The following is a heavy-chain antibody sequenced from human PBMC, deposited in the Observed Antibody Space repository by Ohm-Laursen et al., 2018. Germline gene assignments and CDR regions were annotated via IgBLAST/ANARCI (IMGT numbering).Heavy chain of an antibody. CDR3: ARAYCSRTSCYIPGGDY. D-gene: IGHD2-2*02. Sequence: SDTLSLTCTVSGGSISSTSYYWGWIRQPPGKGLEWIGNIYYSGSAYYNPSLKGRVTISVDTSKNQFSLKLSSVAAADTAMYYCARAYCSRTSCYIPGGDYWGQGALVTVSS. CDR1: GGSISSTSYY. CDR2: IYYSGSA. V-gene: IGHV4-39*01. J-gene: IGHJ4*02.